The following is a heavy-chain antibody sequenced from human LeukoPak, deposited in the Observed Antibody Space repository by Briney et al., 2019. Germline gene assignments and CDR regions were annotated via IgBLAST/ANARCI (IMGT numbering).Heavy chain of an antibody. D-gene: IGHD3-3*01. CDR3: ARHYFSAFDP. CDR1: GGSISSGGYY. Sequence: SETLSLTCTVSGGSISSGGYYWSWIRQPPGKGLEWIGYIYHSGSTYYNPSLKSRVTISVDTSKNQFSLKLSSVTAADTAVYYCARHYFSAFDPWGQGTLVTVSS. CDR2: IYHSGST. V-gene: IGHV4-30-2*03. J-gene: IGHJ5*02.